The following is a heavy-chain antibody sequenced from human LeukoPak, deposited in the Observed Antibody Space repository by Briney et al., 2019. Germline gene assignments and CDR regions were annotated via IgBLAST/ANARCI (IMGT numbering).Heavy chain of an antibody. D-gene: IGHD1-26*01. J-gene: IGHJ6*03. CDR2: IYYSGST. Sequence: PSETLSLTCSVSGGSIGFNYWSWIRQPPGKGLEWLGYIYYSGSTNYNPSLKSRVTISVDTSNNHFTLKLSSVTAADTAVYYCARSGRYSFYYYLDVWGKGTTVTVSS. V-gene: IGHV4-59*01. CDR1: GGSIGFNY. CDR3: ARSGRYSFYYYLDV.